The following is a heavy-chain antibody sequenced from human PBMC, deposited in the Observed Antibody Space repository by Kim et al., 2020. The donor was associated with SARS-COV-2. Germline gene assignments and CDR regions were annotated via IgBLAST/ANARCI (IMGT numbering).Heavy chain of an antibody. CDR3: ARVFSIPAASDY. J-gene: IGHJ4*02. Sequence: SYAKKFQGRVTMTRDTSTSTVYMELSSLRSEDTAVYYCARVFSIPAASDYWGQGTLVTVSS. V-gene: IGHV1-46*01. D-gene: IGHD2-2*01.